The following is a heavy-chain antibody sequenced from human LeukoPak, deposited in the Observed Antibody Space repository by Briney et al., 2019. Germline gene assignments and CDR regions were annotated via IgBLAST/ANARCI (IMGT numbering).Heavy chain of an antibody. Sequence: PSETLSLTCAVSAGSICNSYCSWARQPPGKGLQFIGYISTGGDINYNPSLRSRATMSINTSNNQLSLTLTSVTTADTAGYFCVRGPGRGYDLEPWGQGSLVTVSS. J-gene: IGHJ5*02. V-gene: IGHV4-4*08. D-gene: IGHD3-22*01. CDR3: VRGPGRGYDLEP. CDR1: AGSICNSY. CDR2: ISTGGDI.